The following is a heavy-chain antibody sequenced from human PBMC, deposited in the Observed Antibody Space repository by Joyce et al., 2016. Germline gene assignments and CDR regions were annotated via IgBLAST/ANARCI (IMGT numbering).Heavy chain of an antibody. CDR2: VSSRSSDI. CDR3: ARDLRHPDGY. Sequence: EVQLVESGGGLVKPGGSLRLSCAASGFTFNTYTMNWVRQARGKGLEWVSSVSSRSSDIFYADSIKGRFTISRDNANNSLYLQMNNLRVEDTAIYYCARDLRHPDGYWGQGTLVTVSS. CDR1: GFTFNTYT. D-gene: IGHD5-24*01. J-gene: IGHJ4*02. V-gene: IGHV3-21*01.